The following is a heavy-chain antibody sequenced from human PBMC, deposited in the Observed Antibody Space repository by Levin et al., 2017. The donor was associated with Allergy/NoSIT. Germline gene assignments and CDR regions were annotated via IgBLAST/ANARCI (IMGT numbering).Heavy chain of an antibody. CDR3: ATRIAVAGWEDYYGMDV. CDR2: FDPEDGET. CDR1: GYTLTELS. Sequence: ASVKVSCKVSGYTLTELSMHWVRQAPGKGLEWMGGFDPEDGETIYAQKFQGRVTMTEDTSTDTAYMELSSLRSEDTAVYYCATRIAVAGWEDYYGMDVWGQGTTVTVSS. V-gene: IGHV1-24*01. J-gene: IGHJ6*02. D-gene: IGHD6-19*01.